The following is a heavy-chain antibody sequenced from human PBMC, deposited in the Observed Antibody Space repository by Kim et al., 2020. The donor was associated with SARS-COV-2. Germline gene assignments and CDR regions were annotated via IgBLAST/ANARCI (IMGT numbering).Heavy chain of an antibody. D-gene: IGHD6-6*01. V-gene: IGHV3-48*04. CDR3: ARERSSSVVDYYYGMDV. J-gene: IGHJ6*02. CDR2: ISSSSSTI. Sequence: GGSLRLSCAASGFTFSSYSMNWVRQAPGKGLEWVSYISSSSSTIYYADSVKGRFTISRDNAKNSLYLQMNSLRAEDTAVYYCARERSSSVVDYYYGMDVWGQGTTVTVSS. CDR1: GFTFSSYS.